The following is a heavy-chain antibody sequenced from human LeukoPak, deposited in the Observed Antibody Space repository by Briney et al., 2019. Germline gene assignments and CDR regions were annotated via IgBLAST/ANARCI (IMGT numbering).Heavy chain of an antibody. D-gene: IGHD6-19*01. CDR2: ICYSGST. CDR3: ARLYSSGWYFDY. V-gene: IGHV4-61*01. CDR1: GGSVSSGSYY. J-gene: IGHJ4*02. Sequence: SETLSLTCTVSGGSVSSGSYYWSWIRQPPGKGLEWIGYICYSGSTNYNPSLKSRVTISVDTSKNQFSLKLSSVTAADTAVYYCARLYSSGWYFDYWGQGTLVTVSS.